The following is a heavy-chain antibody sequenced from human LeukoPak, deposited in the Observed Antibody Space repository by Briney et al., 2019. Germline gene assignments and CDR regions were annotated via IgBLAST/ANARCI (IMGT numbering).Heavy chain of an antibody. CDR2: INPNSGGT. J-gene: IGHJ4*02. Sequence: ASVKVCCKASGHTFTCSFMHWVRRAPGQGLEWMGWINPNSGGTNYARKFQGRVTMTRDTSISTAYMELSRLRSDDTAVYYCARGGRVYGGNPKYYFDYWGQGTLVTVSS. V-gene: IGHV1-2*02. CDR3: ARGGRVYGGNPKYYFDY. D-gene: IGHD4-23*01. CDR1: GHTFTCSF.